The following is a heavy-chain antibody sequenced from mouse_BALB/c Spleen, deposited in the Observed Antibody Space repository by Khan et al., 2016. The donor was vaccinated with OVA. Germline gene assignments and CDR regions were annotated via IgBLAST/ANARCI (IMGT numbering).Heavy chain of an antibody. J-gene: IGHJ4*01. CDR2: ISYDGRN. CDR3: ARDDGCEAMDY. CDR1: GYSITSVYY. V-gene: IGHV3-6*02. Sequence: EVQLQESGPGLVKPSQSLSLTCSVTGYSITSVYYWNWIRQFAGNKLEWMGNISYDGRNKYNPSLKNRVSITRDTSKNQFFLKLNSVTTEDTATCACARDDGCEAMDYWGQGTSVTVSS.